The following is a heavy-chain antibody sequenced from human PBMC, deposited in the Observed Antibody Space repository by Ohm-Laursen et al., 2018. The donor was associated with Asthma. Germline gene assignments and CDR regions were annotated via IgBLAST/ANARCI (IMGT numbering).Heavy chain of an antibody. CDR3: ARDGRLRGSFDY. D-gene: IGHD3-10*01. Sequence: GTLSLTCAVYGGSFSGYYWSWIRQPPGKGLEWIGEINHSGSTNYNPSLKSRVTISVDTSKNQFSLKLSSVTAADTALYYCARDGRLRGSFDYWGQGTLVTVSS. J-gene: IGHJ4*02. V-gene: IGHV4-34*01. CDR2: INHSGST. CDR1: GGSFSGYY.